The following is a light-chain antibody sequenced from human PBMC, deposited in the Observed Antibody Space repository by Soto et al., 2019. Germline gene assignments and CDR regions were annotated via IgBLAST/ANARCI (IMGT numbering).Light chain of an antibody. CDR3: QQRSNWPEWT. J-gene: IGKJ1*01. V-gene: IGKV3-11*01. CDR2: DAS. CDR1: QSVSSY. Sequence: EIVLTQSPATLSLSPGERATLSCRASQSVSSYLAWYQQKPGQAPRLLIYDASNSATGIPARFSGSGSGTDFTLTISSLEPEDFAVSYCQQRSNWPEWTFGQGTKVEIK.